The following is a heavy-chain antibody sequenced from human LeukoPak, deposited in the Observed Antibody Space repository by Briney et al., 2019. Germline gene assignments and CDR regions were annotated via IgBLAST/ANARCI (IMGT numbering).Heavy chain of an antibody. CDR3: ARENSGSYREFDY. CDR1: GYSISSGYY. CDR2: IYHSGST. D-gene: IGHD1-26*01. V-gene: IGHV4-38-2*02. J-gene: IGHJ4*02. Sequence: SETLSLTCTVSGYSISSGYYWGWIRQPPGKGLEWIGSIYHSGSTYYNPSLKSRVTISVDTSKNQFSLKLSSVTAADTAVFYCARENSGSYREFDYWGQGTLVTVSS.